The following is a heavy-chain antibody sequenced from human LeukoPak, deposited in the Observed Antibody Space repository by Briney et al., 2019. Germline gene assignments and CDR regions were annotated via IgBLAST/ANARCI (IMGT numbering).Heavy chain of an antibody. CDR2: ISWNSGSI. CDR3: ARRAKPGAFDI. D-gene: IGHD1-14*01. J-gene: IGHJ3*02. Sequence: GGSLRLSCAASGFTFDDHTMHWVRQAPGKGLEWVSGISWNSGSIGYADSVKGRFTISRDNAKNSLYLQMNSLRAEDMALYYCARRAKPGAFDIWGQGTMVTVSS. V-gene: IGHV3-9*03. CDR1: GFTFDDHT.